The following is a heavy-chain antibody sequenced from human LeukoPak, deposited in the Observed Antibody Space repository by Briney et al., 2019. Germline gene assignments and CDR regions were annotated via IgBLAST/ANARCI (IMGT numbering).Heavy chain of an antibody. CDR1: GFTFSSYA. Sequence: PGGSLRLSCAASGFTFSSYAMSWVRQAPGKGLEWVSGISPSGDITYYADSVMGRFTISRDNRKSTVSLQMNSLRAEDTALYYCVGDLDWGAFDVWGQGTMVTVSS. V-gene: IGHV3-23*01. J-gene: IGHJ3*01. D-gene: IGHD3/OR15-3a*01. CDR3: VGDLDWGAFDV. CDR2: ISPSGDIT.